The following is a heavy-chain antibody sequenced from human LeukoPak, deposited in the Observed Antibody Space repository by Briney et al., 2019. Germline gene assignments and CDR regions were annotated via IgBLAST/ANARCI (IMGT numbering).Heavy chain of an antibody. D-gene: IGHD2-15*01. V-gene: IGHV4-34*01. CDR2: INHSGST. Sequence: SETLSLTCAVYGGSFSGYYWSWIRQPPGKGLEWIGEINHSGSTNYNPSLKSRVTISVDTSKNQFSLKLSSVTAADTAVYYCARHLTVVVAVFDYWGQGTLVTVSS. CDR1: GGSFSGYY. CDR3: ARHLTVVVAVFDY. J-gene: IGHJ4*02.